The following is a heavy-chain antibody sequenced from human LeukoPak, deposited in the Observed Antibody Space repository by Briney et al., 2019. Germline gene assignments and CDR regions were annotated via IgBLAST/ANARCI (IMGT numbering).Heavy chain of an antibody. CDR3: ARGEYYYGSGSFDY. Sequence: GSSVKVSRKASGGTFRNYAIRWVRQAPGQGLEWMGWIIPIFYTANYAQKFQGRVTITADESTSTAYMELSSLRSEDTAVYYCARGEYYYGSGSFDYWGQGTLVTVSS. CDR2: IIPIFYTA. J-gene: IGHJ4*02. CDR1: GGTFRNYA. D-gene: IGHD3-10*01. V-gene: IGHV1-69*13.